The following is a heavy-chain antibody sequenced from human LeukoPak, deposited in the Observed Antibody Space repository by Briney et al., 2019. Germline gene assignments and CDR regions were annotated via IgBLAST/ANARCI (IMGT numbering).Heavy chain of an antibody. CDR2: INHSGST. V-gene: IGHV4-34*01. CDR1: GESLSGQY. CDR3: ARDRVGVSAYDSLFDY. J-gene: IGHJ4*02. D-gene: IGHD5-12*01. Sequence: SSETLSLTCGVYGESLSGQYWSWIRQPPGKGLEWIGEINHSGSTNYNPSLKSRVIISVDTSKNQFSLKLSSVTAADTAVYYCARDRVGVSAYDSLFDYWGQGTLVTVSS.